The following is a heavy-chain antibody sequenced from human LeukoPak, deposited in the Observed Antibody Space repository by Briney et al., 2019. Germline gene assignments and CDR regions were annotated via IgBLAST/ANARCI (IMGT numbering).Heavy chain of an antibody. CDR1: GASVSSSDYY. J-gene: IGHJ4*02. V-gene: IGHV4-39*01. Sequence: SETLSLTCTVSGASVSSSDYYWGWIRQPPGMRLEWIGNLYFSGNPYYNPSLNSRVTISVDTSKNQFSLKMRSVTAADTAVYYCARLGSGYPTPDYWGQGTLVPVSS. D-gene: IGHD6-19*01. CDR3: ARLGSGYPTPDY. CDR2: LYFSGNP.